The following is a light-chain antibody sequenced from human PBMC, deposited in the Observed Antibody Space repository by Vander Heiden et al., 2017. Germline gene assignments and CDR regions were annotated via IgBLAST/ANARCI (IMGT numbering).Light chain of an antibody. CDR3: QQSYSTPRT. V-gene: IGKV1-39*01. CDR2: AAA. J-gene: IGKJ2*02. CDR1: QSISSY. Sequence: DILMTPSPPSPSASVGDRVTITCRGSQSISSYLNWYQQKPGKAPKLLIYAAASLQSGVPSRCSGSGAGTEFTLIISSLQPEDFATDYCQQSYSTPRTFGQGTKLEVK.